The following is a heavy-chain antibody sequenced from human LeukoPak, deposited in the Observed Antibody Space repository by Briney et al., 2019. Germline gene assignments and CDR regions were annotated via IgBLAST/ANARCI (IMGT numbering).Heavy chain of an antibody. CDR3: ARRTLPSPGIVAPTAFDY. CDR2: IYYSGST. CDR1: GGSSSSGGYY. Sequence: PSRTLSLTSTVSGGSSSSGGYYWSWIHQHPGKGLEWIGYIYYSGSTYYNPSLKSRVTISVDTSKNQFSLKLSSVTAADTAVYYCARRTLPSPGIVAPTAFDYWGQGTLVTVSS. J-gene: IGHJ4*02. V-gene: IGHV4-31*03. D-gene: IGHD5-12*01.